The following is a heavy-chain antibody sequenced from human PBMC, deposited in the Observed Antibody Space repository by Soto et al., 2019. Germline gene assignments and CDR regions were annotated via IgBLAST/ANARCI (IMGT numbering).Heavy chain of an antibody. CDR3: SKGGNWGEDKTSFDI. Sequence: GGSLRLSCAASGFTFSSYAMSWVRQAPGKGLEWVSAISGSGGSTYYADSVKGRFTISRDNSKNTLYLQMNSLRAEDTAVYYCSKGGNWGEDKTSFDIWGQGTMVTVSS. V-gene: IGHV3-23*01. D-gene: IGHD7-27*01. CDR1: GFTFSSYA. J-gene: IGHJ3*02. CDR2: ISGSGGST.